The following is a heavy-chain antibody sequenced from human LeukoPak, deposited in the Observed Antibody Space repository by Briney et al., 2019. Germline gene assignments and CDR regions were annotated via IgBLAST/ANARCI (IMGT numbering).Heavy chain of an antibody. CDR1: GFTFSSYS. V-gene: IGHV3-21*01. Sequence: GGSLRLSCAASGFTFSSYSMNWVRQAPGKGPEWVSSISSSSSYIYYADSVKGRFTISRDNAKNSLYLQMNSLRAEDTAVYYCARVLYSGYDSDYWGQGTLVTVSS. D-gene: IGHD5-12*01. J-gene: IGHJ4*02. CDR2: ISSSSSYI. CDR3: ARVLYSGYDSDY.